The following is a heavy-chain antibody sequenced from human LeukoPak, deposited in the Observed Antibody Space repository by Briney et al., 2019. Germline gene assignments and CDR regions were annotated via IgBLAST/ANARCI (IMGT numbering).Heavy chain of an antibody. CDR1: GFTFSSYA. Sequence: PGGSLRLSCAASGFTFSSYAMSWVRQAPGKGLERVSSITSGGGGTYYADSVKGRFTISRDNSRNTLYLQMDSLRAEDTALYYCARRDPTTVKYFDYWGQGTLVTVSS. D-gene: IGHD4-17*01. CDR3: ARRDPTTVKYFDY. V-gene: IGHV3-23*01. J-gene: IGHJ4*02. CDR2: ITSGGGGT.